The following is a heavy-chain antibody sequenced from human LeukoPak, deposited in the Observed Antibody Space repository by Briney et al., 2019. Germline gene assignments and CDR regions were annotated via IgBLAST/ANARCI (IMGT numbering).Heavy chain of an antibody. CDR2: MNPNSGNT. V-gene: IGHV1-8*03. Sequence: ASVKVSCKASGYTFTSYDINWVRQATGQGLEWMGWMNPNSGNTGYAQKFQGRVTITRNTSISTAYMELSSLRSEDTAVYYCARSHVGATNRYYYYYMDVWGKGTTVTVSS. J-gene: IGHJ6*03. CDR3: ARSHVGATNRYYYYYMDV. D-gene: IGHD1-26*01. CDR1: GYTFTSYD.